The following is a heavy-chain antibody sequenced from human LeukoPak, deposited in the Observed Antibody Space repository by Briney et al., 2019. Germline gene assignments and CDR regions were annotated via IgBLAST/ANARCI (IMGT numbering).Heavy chain of an antibody. J-gene: IGHJ4*02. CDR3: ARDRSPGEFDY. CDR1: GSSIRSYY. CDR2: IYTSGST. V-gene: IGHV4-4*07. Sequence: SETLSLTCTVSGSSIRSYYWSWIRQPAGKGLEWIGRIYTSGSTNYNPSLKSRVTISVDTSKNQFSLKLSSVTAADTAVYYCARDRSPGEFDYWGQGTLVTVSS.